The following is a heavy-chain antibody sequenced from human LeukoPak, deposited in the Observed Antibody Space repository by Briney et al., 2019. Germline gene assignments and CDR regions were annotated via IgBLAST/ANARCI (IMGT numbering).Heavy chain of an antibody. Sequence: SETLSLTCTVSGGSISSYYWSWIRQPPGRGLECVGYIYYSGSTNYNPSLKSRVTISVDTSKNQFPLKLSAVTAADTAVYYCARSSYRTFDYWGQGTLVTVSS. V-gene: IGHV4-59*01. D-gene: IGHD1-26*01. CDR3: ARSSYRTFDY. CDR1: GGSISSYY. CDR2: IYYSGST. J-gene: IGHJ4*02.